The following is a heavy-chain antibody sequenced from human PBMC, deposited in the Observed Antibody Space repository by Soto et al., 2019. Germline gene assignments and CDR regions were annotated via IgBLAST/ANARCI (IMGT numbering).Heavy chain of an antibody. Sequence: GASVKVSCKASGYTFTGYYIHWVRQAPGQGLEWMGWINPNSGGTKYAQKFQGRVTMTRDTSISTAYVDLSRLDSDDTAVYYCARQLAYCGGDCYTEPNDYWGDGTLVTVSP. CDR2: INPNSGGT. V-gene: IGHV1-2*02. D-gene: IGHD2-21*02. J-gene: IGHJ4*01. CDR3: ARQLAYCGGDCYTEPNDY. CDR1: GYTFTGYY.